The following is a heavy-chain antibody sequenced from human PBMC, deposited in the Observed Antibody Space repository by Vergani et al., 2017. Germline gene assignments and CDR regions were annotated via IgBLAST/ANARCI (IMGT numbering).Heavy chain of an antibody. Sequence: QVQLPESGPGLVKPSQTLSLTCTVSGGSISSGDYYWSWIRQPAGKGLEWIGRIYTSESTNYNPSLKSRVTMSVDTSKNQFSLKLSSVTAADTAVYYCAREYSSSVGFLAYWGQGTLVTVSS. J-gene: IGHJ4*02. CDR1: GGSISSGDYY. D-gene: IGHD6-6*01. CDR2: IYTSEST. CDR3: AREYSSSVGFLAY. V-gene: IGHV4-61*02.